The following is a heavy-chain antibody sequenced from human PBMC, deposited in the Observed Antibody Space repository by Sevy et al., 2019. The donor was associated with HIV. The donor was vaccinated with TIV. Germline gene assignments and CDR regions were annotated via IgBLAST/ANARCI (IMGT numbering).Heavy chain of an antibody. Sequence: GGSLRLSCAASGFTFSYYWMHWVRQAPGKGLVWVSRINSDGSSTNYADSVKGRFTISRDNAKNTLYLQMNSLRAEDTAVYYCERIGYYYDSGTYYYYFDYWGQGTLVTVSS. CDR3: ERIGYYYDSGTYYYYFDY. CDR1: GFTFSYYW. D-gene: IGHD3-22*01. J-gene: IGHJ4*02. CDR2: INSDGSST. V-gene: IGHV3-74*01.